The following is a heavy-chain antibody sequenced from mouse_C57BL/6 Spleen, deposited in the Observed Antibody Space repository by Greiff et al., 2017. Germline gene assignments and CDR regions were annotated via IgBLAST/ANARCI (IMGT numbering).Heavy chain of an antibody. V-gene: IGHV1-15*01. CDR1: GYTFPDYE. Sequence: VQLQQSGAELVRPGASVTLSCKASGYTFPDYEMHWVKQTPVHGLEWIGAIDPETGGTAYNQKFKGKAILTADKSSSTAYMELRSLTSEDSAVYYCTRSTRGFDYWGQGTTLTVSS. D-gene: IGHD2-1*01. CDR2: IDPETGGT. CDR3: TRSTRGFDY. J-gene: IGHJ2*01.